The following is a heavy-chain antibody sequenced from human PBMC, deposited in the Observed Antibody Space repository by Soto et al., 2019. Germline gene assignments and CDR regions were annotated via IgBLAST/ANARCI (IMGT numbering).Heavy chain of an antibody. CDR1: GYSFTSYW. CDR2: IDPSDSYT. CDR3: ARHLPYDYGDPRGYYYYGMDV. D-gene: IGHD4-17*01. Sequence: PGESLKISCKGSGYSFTSYWISWVRQMPGKGLEWMGRIDPSDSYTNYSPSFQGHVTISADKSISTAYLQWSSLKASDTAMYYCARHLPYDYGDPRGYYYYGMDVWGQGTTVTVSS. V-gene: IGHV5-10-1*01. J-gene: IGHJ6*02.